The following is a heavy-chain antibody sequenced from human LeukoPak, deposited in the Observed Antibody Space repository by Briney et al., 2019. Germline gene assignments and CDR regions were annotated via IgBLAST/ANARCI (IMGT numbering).Heavy chain of an antibody. CDR2: IYISGST. CDR1: GGSISSYY. Sequence: SETLSLTCTVSGGSISSYYWSWIRQPAGKGLEWIGRIYISGSTNYNPSLKSRVTISVDTSKNQFSLKLSSVTAADTAVYYCARRLSGSKCFDYWGQGTLVTVSS. D-gene: IGHD1-26*01. J-gene: IGHJ4*02. V-gene: IGHV4-4*07. CDR3: ARRLSGSKCFDY.